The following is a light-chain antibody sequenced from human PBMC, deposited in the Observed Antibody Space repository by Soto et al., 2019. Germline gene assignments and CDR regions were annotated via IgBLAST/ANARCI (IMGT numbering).Light chain of an antibody. Sequence: QSALTQPASVSGSPGQSITISCTGTSGDVGGYNYVSWYQQHPGKAPKLMIYEVSNRPSGVSNRFSGSKSGNTASLTISGLQAEDEADYYCSSYTSISTLYVFGTGTKVTVL. J-gene: IGLJ1*01. CDR2: EVS. CDR1: SGDVGGYNY. CDR3: SSYTSISTLYV. V-gene: IGLV2-14*01.